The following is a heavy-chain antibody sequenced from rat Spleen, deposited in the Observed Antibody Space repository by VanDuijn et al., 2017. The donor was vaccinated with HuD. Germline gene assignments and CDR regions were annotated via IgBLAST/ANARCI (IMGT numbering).Heavy chain of an antibody. Sequence: QVQLKETGPGLVQPTQTLSIICTVSGFSLTNYYIQWVHQTPGKGLEWMGFIRSGGSTEYNLEFKSRLSINRDTSKSQLFLKMNSLQTDDTAIYYCTIHPRYWGQGVMVTVSS. CDR1: GFSLTNYY. CDR3: TIHPRY. D-gene: IGHD3-1*01. CDR2: IRSGGST. J-gene: IGHJ2*01. V-gene: IGHV2-65*01.